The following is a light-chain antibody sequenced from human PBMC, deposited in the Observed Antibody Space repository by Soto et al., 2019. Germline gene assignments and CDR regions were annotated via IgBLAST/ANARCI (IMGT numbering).Light chain of an antibody. J-gene: IGLJ1*01. Sequence: QSVLTQPPSVSGSPGQSVTISCTGTSSDIGSYTRVSWYRQPPGTAPKLIIFEVSNRPSGVPDRFSGSKSGNTASLTISGLQAEDEADYYCNSFTTSSTYVFGTGTKVTVL. CDR3: NSFTTSSTYV. CDR2: EVS. CDR1: SSDIGSYTR. V-gene: IGLV2-18*02.